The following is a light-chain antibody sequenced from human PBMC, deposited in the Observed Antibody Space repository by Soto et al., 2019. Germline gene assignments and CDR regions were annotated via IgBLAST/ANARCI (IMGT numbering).Light chain of an antibody. CDR1: QSVSSNY. Sequence: DIVMTQSPATLSLSPGERATLSCGASQSVSSNYVAWYQQKPGLAPRLLIYDASSRATGISDRFSGSGSGADFTLTISRLEPEDFAVYYCQQYGSTPTFGGGTKVDNK. CDR2: DAS. J-gene: IGKJ4*01. CDR3: QQYGSTPT. V-gene: IGKV3D-20*01.